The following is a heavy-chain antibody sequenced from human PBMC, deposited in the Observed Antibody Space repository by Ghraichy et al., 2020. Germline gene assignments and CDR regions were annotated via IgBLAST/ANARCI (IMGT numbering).Heavy chain of an antibody. CDR3: ARGHLAVAGTSAFDY. Sequence: ASVKVSCKASGYTFTSYYMHWVRQAPGQGLEWMGIINPSGGSTSYAQKFQGRVTMTRDTSTSTVYMELSSLRSEDTAVYYCARGHLAVAGTSAFDYWGQGTLVTVSS. V-gene: IGHV1-46*01. D-gene: IGHD6-19*01. CDR1: GYTFTSYY. CDR2: INPSGGST. J-gene: IGHJ4*02.